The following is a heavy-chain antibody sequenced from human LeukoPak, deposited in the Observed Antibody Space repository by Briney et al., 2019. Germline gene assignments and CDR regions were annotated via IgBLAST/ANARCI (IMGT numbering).Heavy chain of an antibody. CDR3: ARGESSGWDRQDFFDY. CDR2: IKQDGSEK. Sequence: GGSLRLSCAASGFTVSSNYMSWVRQAPGKGLEWVANIKQDGSEKYYVDSVKGRFTISRDKAKNSLHLQMNSLRAEDTAVYYCARGESSGWDRQDFFDYWGQGTLVTVSS. D-gene: IGHD6-19*01. CDR1: GFTVSSNY. V-gene: IGHV3-7*01. J-gene: IGHJ4*02.